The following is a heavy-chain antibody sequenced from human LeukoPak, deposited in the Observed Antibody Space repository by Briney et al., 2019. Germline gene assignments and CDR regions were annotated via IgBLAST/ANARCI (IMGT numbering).Heavy chain of an antibody. J-gene: IGHJ4*02. CDR3: VRTYYCDSSGYYNDY. CDR2: IDWDDDK. CDR1: GFSLSTSGMC. V-gene: IGHV2-70*11. D-gene: IGHD3-22*01. Sequence: SGPTLVNPTQTLTLTCTFSGFSLSTSGMCVSWIRQPPGKALEWLARIDWDDDKYYSTSLKTRLTISKDTSKNQVVLTMTNMDPVDTATYYCVRTYYCDSSGYYNDYWGQGTLVTVSS.